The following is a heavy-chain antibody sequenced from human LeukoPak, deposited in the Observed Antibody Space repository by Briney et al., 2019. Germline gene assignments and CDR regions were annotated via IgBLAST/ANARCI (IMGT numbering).Heavy chain of an antibody. J-gene: IGHJ6*03. CDR1: GYTFTGYY. D-gene: IGHD5-18*01. V-gene: IGHV1-2*02. CDR3: ARITPRRVHGYLYYYYYYMDV. CDR2: INPNSGGT. Sequence: GASVKVSCKASGYTFTGYYMHWVRQAPGQGLEWMGSINPNSGGTNYAQKFQGRVTMTRDTSISTAYMELSRLRSDDTAVYYCARITPRRVHGYLYYYYYYMDVWGKGTTVTVSS.